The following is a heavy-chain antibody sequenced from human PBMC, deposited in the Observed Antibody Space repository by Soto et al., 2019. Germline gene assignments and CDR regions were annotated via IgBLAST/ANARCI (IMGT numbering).Heavy chain of an antibody. Sequence: QVQLVESGGGVVQPGRSLRLSCAASGFTFGSYAMHWVRQAPGRGLEWVAIIWYDGSEKYYADSVKGRFTISRDNSRNTLYLQMNSLRAEDTASYYCARGILTGGKWLDPWGQGTLVTVSS. CDR3: ARGILTGGKWLDP. D-gene: IGHD3-9*01. V-gene: IGHV3-33*01. CDR2: IWYDGSEK. J-gene: IGHJ5*02. CDR1: GFTFGSYA.